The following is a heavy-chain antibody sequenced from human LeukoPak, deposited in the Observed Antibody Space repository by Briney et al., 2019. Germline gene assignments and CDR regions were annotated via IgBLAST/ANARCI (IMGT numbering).Heavy chain of an antibody. D-gene: IGHD6-19*01. CDR3: ARAHPPPPGYSSGWYSPDAFDI. Sequence: SVKVSCKASGGTFSSYAISWVRQAPGQGLEWMGGIIPIFGTANYAQKFQGRVTITADESTSTAYMELSSLRSEDTAVYYCARAHPPPPGYSSGWYSPDAFDIWGQGTMVTVSS. CDR1: GGTFSSYA. V-gene: IGHV1-69*13. J-gene: IGHJ3*02. CDR2: IIPIFGTA.